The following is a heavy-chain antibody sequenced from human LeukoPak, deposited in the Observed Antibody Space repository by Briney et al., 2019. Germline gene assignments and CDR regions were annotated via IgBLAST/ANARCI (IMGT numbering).Heavy chain of an antibody. J-gene: IGHJ6*02. CDR1: GFTFSSYW. CDR3: ARSLKLEGNRVYYYGMDV. Sequence: PGGSLRLSCAASGFTFSSYWMSWVRQAPGKGLEWVANIKHDGSEKYYVDSVKGRFTISRDNAKNSLYLQMNSLRAEDTAVYYCARSLKLEGNRVYYYGMDVWGQGTTVTVSS. V-gene: IGHV3-7*03. CDR2: IKHDGSEK. D-gene: IGHD2/OR15-2a*01.